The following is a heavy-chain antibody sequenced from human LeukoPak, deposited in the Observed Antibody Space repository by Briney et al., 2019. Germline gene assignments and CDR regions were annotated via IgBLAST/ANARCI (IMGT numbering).Heavy chain of an antibody. Sequence: ASVKVSCKASGYTFTSYYMHWVRLAPGQGLEWMGIINPSGGSTSYAQKFQGRVTMTRDTSTSTVYMELSSLRSEDTAVYYCARESEGVYSSSWMELIPPVYDPWGQGTLVTVSS. CDR3: ARESEGVYSSSWMELIPPVYDP. J-gene: IGHJ5*02. CDR2: INPSGGST. CDR1: GYTFTSYY. V-gene: IGHV1-46*01. D-gene: IGHD6-13*01.